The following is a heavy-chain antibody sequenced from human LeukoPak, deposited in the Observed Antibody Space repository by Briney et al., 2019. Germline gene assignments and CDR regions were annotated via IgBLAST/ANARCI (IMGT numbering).Heavy chain of an antibody. CDR3: AIAGIAAAGTFHFDY. J-gene: IGHJ4*02. CDR1: GYTFTGYY. CDR2: INPNSGGT. D-gene: IGHD6-13*01. Sequence: ASVKVSCKASGYTFTGYYMHWVRQAPGQGLEWMGWINPNSGGTNYAQRFQGRVTMTRDTSISTAYMELSRLRSDDTAVYYCAIAGIAAAGTFHFDYWGQGTLVTVSS. V-gene: IGHV1-2*02.